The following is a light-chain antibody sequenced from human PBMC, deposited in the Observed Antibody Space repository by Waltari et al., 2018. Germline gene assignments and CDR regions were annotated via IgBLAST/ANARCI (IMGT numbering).Light chain of an antibody. CDR3: QMYVRLPVT. V-gene: IGKV3-20*01. Sequence: EIVLTQSPGTLALSPGERTPLSCRASQSVGRALAWDQQKPGQAPRLLIYDASSRATGIPDRFSGSGSGTDFSLTISRVEPEDFAVYYCQMYVRLPVTFGQGTKVEVK. CDR2: DAS. CDR1: QSVGRA. J-gene: IGKJ1*01.